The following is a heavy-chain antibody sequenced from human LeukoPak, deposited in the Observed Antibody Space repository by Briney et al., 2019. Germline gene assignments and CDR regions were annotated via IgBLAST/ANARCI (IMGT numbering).Heavy chain of an antibody. V-gene: IGHV3-30*04. Sequence: LPGGSLRFSCAASGFTFNIYALHWVRQAPGKGLEWVARISYDGSNKYYADSVKGRFTISRDNSKNTLYLQMNSLRPEDTAMYYCARDTYDSIHGMDVWGQGTTVTVSS. CDR1: GFTFNIYA. D-gene: IGHD3-22*01. CDR3: ARDTYDSIHGMDV. J-gene: IGHJ6*02. CDR2: ISYDGSNK.